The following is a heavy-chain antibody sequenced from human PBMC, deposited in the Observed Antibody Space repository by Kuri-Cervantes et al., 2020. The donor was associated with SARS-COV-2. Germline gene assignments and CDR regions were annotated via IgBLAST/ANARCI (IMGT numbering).Heavy chain of an antibody. CDR2: ISGSGGST. Sequence: GESLKISCAASGFTFSSYAMSWVRQAPGKGLEWVSAISGSGGSTYYADSVKGRLTISRDNSKNTLYLQMNSLRAEDTAVYYCAKTYYDILTGYFPLSNWFDPWGQGTLVTVSS. V-gene: IGHV3-23*01. CDR3: AKTYYDILTGYFPLSNWFDP. J-gene: IGHJ5*02. D-gene: IGHD3-9*01. CDR1: GFTFSSYA.